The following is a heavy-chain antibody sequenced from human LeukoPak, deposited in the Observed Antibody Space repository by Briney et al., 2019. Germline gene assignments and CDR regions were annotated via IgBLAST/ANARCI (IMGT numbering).Heavy chain of an antibody. CDR3: AKDDYSSGWYTAGDY. Sequence: GGSLRLSCAASGFTFRSYGMHWVRQAPGKGLEWVAVISYDGSKKYYGDSVKGRSTISRDNSKNTVYLQMNSLRAEDTAVYYCAKDDYSSGWYTAGDYWGQGTLVTVSS. D-gene: IGHD6-19*01. CDR1: GFTFRSYG. J-gene: IGHJ4*02. CDR2: ISYDGSKK. V-gene: IGHV3-30*18.